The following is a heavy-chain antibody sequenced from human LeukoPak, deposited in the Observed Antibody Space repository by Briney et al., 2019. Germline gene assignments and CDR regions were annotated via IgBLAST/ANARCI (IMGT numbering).Heavy chain of an antibody. V-gene: IGHV4-59*01. CDR2: IDYSGNT. Sequence: PSETLSLTCTVSGGSFSNYYWSWIRQPPGEGLEWIGYIDYSGNTSYNPSLESRVTISGDTSRTRLSLKLSSVTAADTAVYYCARSLGITGELLYYFDYWGQGTLVTVSS. J-gene: IGHJ4*02. CDR1: GGSFSNYY. CDR3: ARSLGITGELLYYFDY. D-gene: IGHD1-7*01.